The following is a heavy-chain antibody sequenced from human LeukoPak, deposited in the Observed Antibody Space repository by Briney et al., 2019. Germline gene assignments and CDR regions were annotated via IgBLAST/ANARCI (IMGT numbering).Heavy chain of an antibody. CDR3: ARDEAHRAFDI. Sequence: ASVKVSCKAPGYTFTGYYMHWVRQAPGQGLEWMGRINPNSGGTNYAQKFQGRVTMTRDTSISTAYMELSRLRSDDTAVYYCARDEAHRAFDIWGQGTMVTVSS. CDR1: GYTFTGYY. V-gene: IGHV1-2*06. CDR2: INPNSGGT. J-gene: IGHJ3*02.